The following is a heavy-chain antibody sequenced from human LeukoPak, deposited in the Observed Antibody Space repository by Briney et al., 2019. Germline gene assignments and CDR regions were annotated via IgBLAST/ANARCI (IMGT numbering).Heavy chain of an antibody. V-gene: IGHV4-34*01. CDR1: GGSFSGYY. D-gene: IGHD6-19*01. J-gene: IGHJ2*01. Sequence: SETLSLTCAVYGGSFSGYYWSWIRQPPGKGLEWIGEINHSGSTNYNPSLKSRVTISVDTSKNQFSLKLSSVTAADTAVYYCARRLGGWSHHWCFDLWGRGTLVTVSS. CDR2: INHSGST. CDR3: ARRLGGWSHHWCFDL.